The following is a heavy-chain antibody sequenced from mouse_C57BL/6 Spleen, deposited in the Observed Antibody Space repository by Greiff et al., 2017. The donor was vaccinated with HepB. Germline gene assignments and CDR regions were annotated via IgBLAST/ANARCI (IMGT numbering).Heavy chain of an antibody. Sequence: EVKLMESGGGLVQPGGSLSLSCAASGFTFTDYYMSWVRQPPGKALEWLGFIRNKANGYTTEYSASVKGRFTISRDNSQSILYLQMNALRAEDSATYYCARSSYYGNYGGYAMDYWGQGTSVTVSS. D-gene: IGHD2-10*01. CDR3: ARSSYYGNYGGYAMDY. CDR2: IRNKANGYTT. J-gene: IGHJ4*01. CDR1: GFTFTDYY. V-gene: IGHV7-3*01.